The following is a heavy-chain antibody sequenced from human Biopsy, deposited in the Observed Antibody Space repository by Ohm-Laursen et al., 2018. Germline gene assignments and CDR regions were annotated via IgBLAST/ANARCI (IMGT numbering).Heavy chain of an antibody. V-gene: IGHV4-34*12. CDR1: GGSFTSYY. D-gene: IGHD3-10*01. J-gene: IGHJ4*02. Sequence: SDTLSLTCAVSGGSFTSYYWSWIRQPPGQGLEWIGSILHNRGTFYNPSLQSRITISVDTSKNQFSLKLISVTAADTAVYYCARDYSWDYWGQGILVTVSS. CDR2: ILHNRGT. CDR3: ARDYSWDY.